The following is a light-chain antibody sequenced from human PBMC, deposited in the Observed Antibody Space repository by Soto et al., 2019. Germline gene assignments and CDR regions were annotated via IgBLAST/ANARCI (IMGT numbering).Light chain of an antibody. V-gene: IGKV3-20*01. J-gene: IGKJ3*01. CDR2: AAS. CDR1: QSVSVNS. CDR3: QQYGGSPFT. Sequence: EIVLTQSPGTLSLSPRERATLSCRASQSVSVNSLAWYQQKGGQAPRLLIYAASTRATGVPDRFSGSGSGTDFALTISRLETEDFAVYYCQQYGGSPFTFGPGTKVDIK.